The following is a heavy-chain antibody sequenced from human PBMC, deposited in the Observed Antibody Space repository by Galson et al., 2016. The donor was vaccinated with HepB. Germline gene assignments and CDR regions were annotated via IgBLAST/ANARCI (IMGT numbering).Heavy chain of an antibody. Sequence: SLRLSCAGSGYTFSAYSMSWVRQAPGKGLEWLSYISSSSSTIYYADSVNGRFTISRHNDKDSLYLQMNSLRDEDTGVYFCARREYAEGLDVWGQGTTVTVSS. J-gene: IGHJ6*02. CDR2: ISSSSSTI. CDR1: GYTFSAYS. V-gene: IGHV3-48*02. D-gene: IGHD2-2*01. CDR3: ARREYAEGLDV.